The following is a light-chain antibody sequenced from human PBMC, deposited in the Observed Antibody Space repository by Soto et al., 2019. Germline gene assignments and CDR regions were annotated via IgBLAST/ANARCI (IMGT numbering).Light chain of an antibody. J-gene: IGLJ1*01. CDR3: SSYTSSSPYV. Sequence: QSVLTQPASVSGSPGQSITISCTGTSSVVGGYNYVSWYQQHPGKAPKRMIYEVSKRPSGVSNRFSGSKSGNTASLTISGLQAEDEADYYCSSYTSSSPYVFGTGTKVTVL. V-gene: IGLV2-14*01. CDR2: EVS. CDR1: SSVVGGYNY.